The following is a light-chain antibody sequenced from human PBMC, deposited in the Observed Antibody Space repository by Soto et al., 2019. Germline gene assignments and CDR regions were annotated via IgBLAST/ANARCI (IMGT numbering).Light chain of an antibody. CDR3: QQYSDWPPT. J-gene: IGKJ1*01. CDR2: GAS. V-gene: IGKV3-20*01. CDR1: QSVSSSY. Sequence: EIVLTQSPGTLSLSPGERATLSCRASQSVSSSYLAWYQQKPGQAPRLLIYGASSRATGIPDRFRGSGSGTDFTLTISRLEPEDFAVYYCQQYSDWPPTFGQGTKVDIK.